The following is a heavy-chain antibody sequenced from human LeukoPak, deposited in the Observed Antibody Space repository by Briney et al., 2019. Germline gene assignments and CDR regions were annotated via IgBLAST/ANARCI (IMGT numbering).Heavy chain of an antibody. D-gene: IGHD2-2*02. CDR1: GFTFSNYA. Sequence: PGGSLRLSCAASGFTFSNYAMSWVRQAPGKGLEWVSSFSGMSCSTYYADSVKGRFTISRDNSKNTLYLQMNSLRAEDTAVYYCAKDVGYCSSTTCYKPFDYWGQGTLVTVSS. CDR2: FSGMSCST. J-gene: IGHJ4*02. V-gene: IGHV3-23*01. CDR3: AKDVGYCSSTTCYKPFDY.